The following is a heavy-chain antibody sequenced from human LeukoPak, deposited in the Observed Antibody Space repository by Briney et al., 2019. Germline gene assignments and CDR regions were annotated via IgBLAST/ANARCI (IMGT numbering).Heavy chain of an antibody. Sequence: SETLSLTCTVSGGSISSGSYYWSRIRQPAGKGLEWIGRIYTSGSTNYNPSLKSRVTISVDTSKNQFSLKLSSVTAADTAVYYCARDETVGYFDYWGQGTLVTVSS. D-gene: IGHD1-1*01. J-gene: IGHJ4*02. CDR1: GGSISSGSYY. CDR3: ARDETVGYFDY. V-gene: IGHV4-61*02. CDR2: IYTSGST.